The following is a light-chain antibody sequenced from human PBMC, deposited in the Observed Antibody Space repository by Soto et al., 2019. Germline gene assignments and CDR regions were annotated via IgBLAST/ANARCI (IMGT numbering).Light chain of an antibody. CDR3: GTWDSSLSAVV. V-gene: IGLV1-51*01. CDR1: SSNIGNNY. J-gene: IGLJ2*01. Sequence: QSVLTQPPSVSAAPGQKVTISCSGSSSNIGNNYVSWYQQLPGTAPKLLIYDNNKRPSGIPDRFSGSKSGTSATLGITGLQTGDAADYYSGTWDSSLSAVVFGGGTKLTVL. CDR2: DNN.